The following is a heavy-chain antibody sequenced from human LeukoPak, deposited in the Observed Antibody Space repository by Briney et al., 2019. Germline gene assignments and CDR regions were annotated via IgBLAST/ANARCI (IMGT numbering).Heavy chain of an antibody. CDR2: INHSGST. D-gene: IGHD6-13*01. Sequence: PSETLSLTCAVYGGSFSGYYWSWIRQPPGKGLEWIGEINHSGSTNYSPSLKSRVTISVDTSKNQFSLKLSSVTAADTAVYYCARYSSPPPGGFDYWGQGTLVTVSS. J-gene: IGHJ4*02. V-gene: IGHV4-34*01. CDR3: ARYSSPPPGGFDY. CDR1: GGSFSGYY.